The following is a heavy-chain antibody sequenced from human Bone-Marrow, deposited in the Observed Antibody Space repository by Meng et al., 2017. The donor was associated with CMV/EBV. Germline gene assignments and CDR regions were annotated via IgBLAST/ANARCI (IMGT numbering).Heavy chain of an antibody. J-gene: IGHJ4*02. D-gene: IGHD6-13*01. CDR3: ARDNSSSWSRGGAYFDY. Sequence: SETLSLTCTVSGGSISSYYWSWIRQPPGKGLEWIGYIYYSGSTNYNPSLKSRVTISVDTSKNQFSLKLSSVTAADTAVYYCARDNSSSWSRGGAYFDYWGQGTLVTVS. CDR2: IYYSGST. CDR1: GGSISSYY. V-gene: IGHV4-59*01.